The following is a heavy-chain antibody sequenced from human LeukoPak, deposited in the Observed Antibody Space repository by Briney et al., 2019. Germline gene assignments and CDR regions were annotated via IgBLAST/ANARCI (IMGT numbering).Heavy chain of an antibody. CDR2: IYYSGST. CDR1: GGSISSYY. Sequence: SETLSLTCTVSGGSISSYYWSWIRQPPGKGLEWIGYIYYSGSTNYNPSLKGRVTISVDTSKNQFSLKLSSVTAADTAVYYCAREKKHYGSGSLFDYWGQGTLVTVSS. V-gene: IGHV4-59*01. J-gene: IGHJ4*02. CDR3: AREKKHYGSGSLFDY. D-gene: IGHD3-10*01.